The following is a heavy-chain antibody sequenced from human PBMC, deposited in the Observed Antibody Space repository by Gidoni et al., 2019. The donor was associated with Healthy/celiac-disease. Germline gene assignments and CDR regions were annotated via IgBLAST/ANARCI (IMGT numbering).Heavy chain of an antibody. V-gene: IGHV3-72*01. J-gene: IGHJ4*02. CDR3: ARGVVGAFDY. Sequence: EVHLVESGGGLVQPGGSLRLSCAASGFTFSDHYMDWVRQAPGKGLEWVGRTRNKANSYTTEYAASVKGRFTISRDDSKNSLYLQMNSLKTEDTAVYYCARGVVGAFDYWGQGTLVTVSS. CDR2: TRNKANSYTT. D-gene: IGHD1-26*01. CDR1: GFTFSDHY.